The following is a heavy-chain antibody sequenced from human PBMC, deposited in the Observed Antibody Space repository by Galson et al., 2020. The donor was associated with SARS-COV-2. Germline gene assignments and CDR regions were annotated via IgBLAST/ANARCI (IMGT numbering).Heavy chain of an antibody. CDR1: GYTFTDYY. CDR3: ASARSNGWSAYGWPWDV. CDR2: INPSGGRT. D-gene: IGHD6-19*01. Sequence: ASVPVSCKASGYTFTDYYLHWVRQAPGEGLEWVGIINPSGGRTRYAPTFQGRVTLTRDTPTNTVYMELSSLRSEDTGVYYCASARSNGWSAYGWPWDVCGQGTTVAVSS. V-gene: IGHV1-46*03. J-gene: IGHJ6*02.